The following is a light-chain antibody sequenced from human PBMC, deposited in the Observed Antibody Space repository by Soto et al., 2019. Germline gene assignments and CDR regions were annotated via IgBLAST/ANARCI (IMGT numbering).Light chain of an antibody. Sequence: QSVLTQPPSVSGSPGQSVTISCTGTSSDIGGYNYVSWYQQLPGKAPKVMIYDVSKRPSGVPDRFSGSSSGNTVSLTISGLQAEDEAEYYCCSYAGTTHVFGTGTKLTVL. CDR2: DVS. CDR3: CSYAGTTHV. J-gene: IGLJ1*01. V-gene: IGLV2-11*01. CDR1: SSDIGGYNY.